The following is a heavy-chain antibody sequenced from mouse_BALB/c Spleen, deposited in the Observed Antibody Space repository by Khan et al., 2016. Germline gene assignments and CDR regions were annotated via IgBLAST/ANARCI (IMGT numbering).Heavy chain of an antibody. CDR3: ARGVGPGF. D-gene: IGHD4-1*01. CDR2: IYPGDGDT. J-gene: IGHJ2*01. Sequence: QVQLKQSGAELVRPGSSGKISCKAAGYAVSSYWMNWVKQRPGQGLEWIGQIYPGDGDTHYNGKFKGKATLTADKSSSTAYMQLSSLTSEDSAVCFRARGVGPGFWGQGTTLTVSS. CDR1: GYAVSSYW. V-gene: IGHV1-80*01.